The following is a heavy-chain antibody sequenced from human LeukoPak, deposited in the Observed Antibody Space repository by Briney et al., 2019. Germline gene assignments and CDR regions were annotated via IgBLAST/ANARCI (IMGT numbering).Heavy chain of an antibody. J-gene: IGHJ4*02. CDR2: IRKKANSYTT. CDR3: ARPRTVGCGDDCYYFDY. D-gene: IGHD2-21*02. V-gene: IGHV3-72*01. Sequence: PGGSLRLSCAASGFTFSSYEMNWVRQAPGKGLEWVGRIRKKANSYTTEYAASVKGRFTISRDDSKNSLYLQMNSLKTEDTAVYYCARPRTVGCGDDCYYFDYWGQGTLVTVSS. CDR1: GFTFSSYE.